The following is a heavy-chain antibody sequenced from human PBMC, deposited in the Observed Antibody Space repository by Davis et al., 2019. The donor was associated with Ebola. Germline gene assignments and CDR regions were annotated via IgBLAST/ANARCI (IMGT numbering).Heavy chain of an antibody. CDR2: IYSGGST. J-gene: IGHJ4*02. CDR3: AKYGSGSYNY. V-gene: IGHV3-53*04. CDR1: GFTFSSYE. D-gene: IGHD3-10*01. Sequence: GESLKISCAASGFTFSSYEMNWVRQAPGKGLEWVSVIYSGGSTYYADSVKGRFTISRHNSKNTLYLQMNSLRAEDTAVYYCAKYGSGSYNYWGQGTLVTVSS.